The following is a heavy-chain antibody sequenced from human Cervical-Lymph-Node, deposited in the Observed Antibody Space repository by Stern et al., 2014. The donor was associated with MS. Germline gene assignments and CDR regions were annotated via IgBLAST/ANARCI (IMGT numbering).Heavy chain of an antibody. J-gene: IGHJ4*02. D-gene: IGHD6-19*01. CDR2: IIPFFGTA. V-gene: IGHV1-69*01. Sequence: VQLVESGAEVKKPGSSVKVSCKASGGTFSSYAISWVRQAPGQGLEWIGGIIPFFGTANDAQKFQGRVTITADESTSTAYMELSSLRSEDTAVYYCARGEKQWLSLWDYWGQGTLVTVSS. CDR1: GGTFSSYA. CDR3: ARGEKQWLSLWDY.